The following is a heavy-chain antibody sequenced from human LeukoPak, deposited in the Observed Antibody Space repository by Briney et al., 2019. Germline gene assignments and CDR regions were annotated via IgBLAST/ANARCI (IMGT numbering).Heavy chain of an antibody. V-gene: IGHV4-59*08. D-gene: IGHD1-1*01. CDR1: GGSISSYH. CDR2: IFYNGGT. CDR3: AGRTDSPNSFDC. Sequence: PSDTLSLTRTVSGGSISSYHWNWIRQPPGKGLEWIGNIFYNGGTNYNPSLKSRVTISVDTSKKQISLKLSSVTAADTAVYYCAGRTDSPNSFDCWGQGTLVTVSS. J-gene: IGHJ4*02.